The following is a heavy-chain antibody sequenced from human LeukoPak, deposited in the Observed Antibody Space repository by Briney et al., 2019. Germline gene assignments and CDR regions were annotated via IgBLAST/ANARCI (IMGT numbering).Heavy chain of an antibody. J-gene: IGHJ4*02. CDR2: INPSGGST. V-gene: IGHV1-46*01. D-gene: IGHD6-19*01. CDR1: GFSFTSFG. CDR3: ARDLGYSSGWPLDY. Sequence: ASVKVSCKASGFSFTSFGFSWVRQAPGQGLEWMGIINPSGGSTSYAQKFQGRVTMTRDTSTSTVYMELSSLRSEDTAVYYCARDLGYSSGWPLDYWGQGTLVTVSS.